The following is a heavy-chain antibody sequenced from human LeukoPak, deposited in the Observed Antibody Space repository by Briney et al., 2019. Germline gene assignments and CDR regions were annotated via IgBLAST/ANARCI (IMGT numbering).Heavy chain of an antibody. D-gene: IGHD2-2*01. CDR3: ANKVYCSPTSCYHAGY. J-gene: IGHJ4*02. Sequence: GSLRLSCAASGFTFSSYSMNWVRQAPGKGLEWIGEIYHSGTTKYNPSLKSRVTISFDTSKNQFSLNLRSVTAADTAVYYCANKVYCSPTSCYHAGYWGQGTLVTVSS. CDR2: IYHSGTT. V-gene: IGHV4-34*08. CDR1: GFTFSSYS.